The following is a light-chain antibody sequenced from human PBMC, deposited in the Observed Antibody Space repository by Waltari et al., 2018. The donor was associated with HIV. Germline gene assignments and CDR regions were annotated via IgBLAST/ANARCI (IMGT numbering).Light chain of an antibody. CDR1: SGDVGYYDY. J-gene: IGLJ1*01. V-gene: IGLV2-11*01. CDR3: CSYAGRYTYV. CDR2: NGT. Sequence: QSTLTQPHLVSGSPGQPVTISCTGTSGDVGYYDYVSWYQHHPGEAPKLMIYNGTQRPSGDPERFSGSKSGDTASLTISGLQAEDEADYFCCSYAGRYTYVFGTGTKVTVL.